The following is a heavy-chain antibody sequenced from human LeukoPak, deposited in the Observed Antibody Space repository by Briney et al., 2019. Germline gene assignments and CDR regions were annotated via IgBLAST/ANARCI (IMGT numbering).Heavy chain of an antibody. Sequence: SVKVFCKASGGTFSSYAISWVRQAPGQGLEWMGGIIPIFGTANYAQKFQGRVTITADESTSTAYMELSSLRSEDTAVYYCARDYRTYSSGSPGYWGQGTLVTVSS. J-gene: IGHJ4*02. CDR1: GGTFSSYA. CDR2: IIPIFGTA. CDR3: ARDYRTYSSGSPGY. V-gene: IGHV1-69*13. D-gene: IGHD3-22*01.